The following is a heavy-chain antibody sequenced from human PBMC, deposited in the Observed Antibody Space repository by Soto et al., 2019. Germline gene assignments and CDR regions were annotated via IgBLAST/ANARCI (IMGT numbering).Heavy chain of an antibody. CDR3: TRRLWFGDRDYYYGMDV. CDR1: GFTFSGSA. V-gene: IGHV3-73*02. J-gene: IGHJ6*02. Sequence: EVQLVESGGGLVQPGGSLKLSCAASGFTFSGSAMHWVRQASGKGLEWVGRIRSKANSYATAYAASVKGRFTISRDDSKNTAYLQMNSVKTEDTAVYYCTRRLWFGDRDYYYGMDVWGQGTTVTVSS. CDR2: IRSKANSYAT. D-gene: IGHD3-10*01.